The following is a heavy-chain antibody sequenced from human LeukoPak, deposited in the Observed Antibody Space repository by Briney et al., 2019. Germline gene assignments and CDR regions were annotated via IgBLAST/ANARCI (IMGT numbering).Heavy chain of an antibody. CDR1: GDIVSSNSAA. CDR2: TYYRSKWYN. Sequence: SRTLSLTCVISGDIVSSNSAAWNWIRQSPSRGLEWLGRTYYRSKWYNDYAESVQSRIRINADTSKNQLSLQLNSVTPDDSAVYYCARDLDGFEYWSQGILLTVSS. J-gene: IGHJ4*01. CDR3: ARDLDGFEY. V-gene: IGHV6-1*01.